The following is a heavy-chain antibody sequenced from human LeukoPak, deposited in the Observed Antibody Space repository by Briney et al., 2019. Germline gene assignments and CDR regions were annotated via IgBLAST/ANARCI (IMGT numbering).Heavy chain of an antibody. CDR3: ARMACSGGVCYLYY. J-gene: IGHJ4*01. V-gene: IGHV6-1*01. Sequence: SQTLSLTCAISGDSVSSNSAAWNWIRQSPSRGLEWLGRTYYRVKWYNDYVVSVKRRITINQEPTNSHCSLPLKSLTTGDTAVYYCARMACSGGVCYLYYWG. CDR2: TYYRVKWYN. D-gene: IGHD2-8*02. CDR1: GDSVSSNSAA.